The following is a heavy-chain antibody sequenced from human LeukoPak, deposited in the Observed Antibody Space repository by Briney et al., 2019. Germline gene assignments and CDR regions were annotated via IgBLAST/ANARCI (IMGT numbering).Heavy chain of an antibody. D-gene: IGHD3-16*02. CDR1: GFTFSNYA. CDR2: ISVSGDST. J-gene: IGHJ4*02. V-gene: IGHV3-23*01. Sequence: GGSLRLSCAASGFTFSNYAMSWFRQAPGKGLEWVSSISVSGDSTYHADSVRGRFTISGDNSKNTLFLHMSSLRAEDTAVYYCAKAAGTVTANYFDYWGQGIVVTVSS. CDR3: AKAAGTVTANYFDY.